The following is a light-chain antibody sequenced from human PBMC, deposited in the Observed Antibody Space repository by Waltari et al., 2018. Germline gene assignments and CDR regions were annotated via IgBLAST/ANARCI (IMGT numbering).Light chain of an antibody. CDR2: EVT. Sequence: QSALTQPASVSGSPGQSITISCPRINRDVGGGNYVSWYQQRPGKAPQLLVSEVTNRPSGVSNRFSGSKSDNTASLTISGLLAEDEADYYCISYTNISTYAFGTGTKVTVL. J-gene: IGLJ1*01. CDR3: ISYTNISTYA. CDR1: NRDVGGGNY. V-gene: IGLV2-14*01.